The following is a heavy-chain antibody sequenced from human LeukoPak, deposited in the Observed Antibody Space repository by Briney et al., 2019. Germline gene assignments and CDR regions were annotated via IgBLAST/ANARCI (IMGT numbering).Heavy chain of an antibody. D-gene: IGHD1-26*01. CDR1: GYSITSYW. CDR3: ARYSGSYSDYFQH. V-gene: IGHV5-51*01. Sequence: GESLKISCKGSGYSITSYWIGWVRQMPGKGLEWMGMIYPGDSDTRYSPSFEGQATITADKYISAAYLQWSSLKDSDTAMYYCARYSGSYSDYFQHWGQGTLVTVSS. J-gene: IGHJ1*01. CDR2: IYPGDSDT.